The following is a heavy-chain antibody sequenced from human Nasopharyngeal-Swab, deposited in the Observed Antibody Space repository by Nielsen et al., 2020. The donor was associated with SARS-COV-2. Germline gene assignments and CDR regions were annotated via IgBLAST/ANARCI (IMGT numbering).Heavy chain of an antibody. CDR2: IKSKTDGGTT. J-gene: IGHJ4*02. Sequence: IREPKGKGLEWVGRIKSKTDGGTTDYAAPVKGRFTISRDDSKNTLYLQMNSLKTEDTAVYYCTALRSYYYDSTDPSGYWGQGTLVTVSS. D-gene: IGHD3-22*01. V-gene: IGHV3-15*01. CDR3: TALRSYYYDSTDPSGY.